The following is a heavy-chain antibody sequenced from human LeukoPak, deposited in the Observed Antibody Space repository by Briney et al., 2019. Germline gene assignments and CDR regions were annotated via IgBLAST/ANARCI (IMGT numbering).Heavy chain of an antibody. CDR1: GDSVSTNSAA. CDR3: ARELWGFDY. Sequence: SQTLSLTCAISGDSVSTNSAAWDWIRQSPSRGLEWLGRTYYRSKWYNEYAVSVRSRITIDADTSKNQFSVHLNSVTPEDTAVYYCARELWGFDYWGQGTLVTVSS. J-gene: IGHJ4*02. CDR2: TYYRSKWYN. V-gene: IGHV6-1*01. D-gene: IGHD7-27*01.